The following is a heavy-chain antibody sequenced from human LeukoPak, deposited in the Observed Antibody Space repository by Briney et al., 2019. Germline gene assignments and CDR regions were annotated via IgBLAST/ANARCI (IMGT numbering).Heavy chain of an antibody. CDR2: ISSDGTNT. D-gene: IGHD4-11*01. V-gene: IGHV3-33*01. CDR1: GFTFNHYG. J-gene: IGHJ4*02. Sequence: PGGSLRLSCAATGFTFNHYGMHWVRQAPGKGLEWVAVISSDGTNTYYSDSVKGRFTISRADSRKTVYLQMNRLRPEDTGMYYCARDAQRGFDYSNSLQYWGQGTPVTVST. CDR3: ARDAQRGFDYSNSLQY.